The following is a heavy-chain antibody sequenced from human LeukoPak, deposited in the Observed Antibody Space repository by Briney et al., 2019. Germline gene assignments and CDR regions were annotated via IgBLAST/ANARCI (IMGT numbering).Heavy chain of an antibody. V-gene: IGHV1-69*05. CDR3: ARILTGDLDY. Sequence: SVKVSCKASGCTFSSYAISWVRQAPGQGLEWMGRIIPIFGTANYAQKFQGRVTITTDESTSTAYMELSSLRSDDTAVYYCARILTGDLDYWGQGTLVTVSS. D-gene: IGHD7-27*01. CDR1: GCTFSSYA. CDR2: IIPIFGTA. J-gene: IGHJ4*02.